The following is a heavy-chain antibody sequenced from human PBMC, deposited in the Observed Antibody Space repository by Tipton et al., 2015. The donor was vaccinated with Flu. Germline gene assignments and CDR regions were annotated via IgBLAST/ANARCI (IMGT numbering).Heavy chain of an antibody. CDR1: GFTFSSYD. D-gene: IGHD6-6*01. CDR3: ARVGDIAALDY. V-gene: IGHV3-13*01. CDR2: IGTAGDT. Sequence: SLRLSCAASGFTFSSYDMHWVRQATGKGLEWVSAIGTAGDTYYPGSVKGRFTISRENAKNSLYLQMNSLRAGDTAVYYCARVGDIAALDYWGQGTLVTVSS. J-gene: IGHJ4*02.